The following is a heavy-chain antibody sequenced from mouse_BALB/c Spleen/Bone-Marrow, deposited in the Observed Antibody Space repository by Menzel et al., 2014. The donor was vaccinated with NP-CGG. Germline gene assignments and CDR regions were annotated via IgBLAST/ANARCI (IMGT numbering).Heavy chain of an antibody. D-gene: IGHD1-1*01. V-gene: IGHV3-8*02. CDR3: ARGGGSSYNYAMDY. J-gene: IGHJ4*01. CDR2: ISYSGST. Sequence: VQLQQSGPSLVKPSQTLSLTCSVTGDSITSGYWNWIRKFPGNKLEYMGHISYSGSTYYSPSLKSRISITRDTSKNQYYLQLNSVTTEDTATYYCARGGGSSYNYAMDYWGQGTSVTVSS. CDR1: GDSITSGY.